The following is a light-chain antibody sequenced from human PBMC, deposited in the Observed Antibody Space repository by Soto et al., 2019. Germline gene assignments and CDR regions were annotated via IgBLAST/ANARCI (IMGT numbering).Light chain of an antibody. CDR2: AAS. J-gene: IGKJ5*01. CDR1: KNINKY. V-gene: IGKV1-39*01. CDR3: QQTYSNPRM. Sequence: SKTTQSPSSLSATGGGKVTIHCRASKNINKYLNWYKQKPGKAPELLVYAASNLQIGVTSRFSGNGSGTDFTLTVSSVQPEDFATYYCQQTYSNPRMFGQGARLEIK.